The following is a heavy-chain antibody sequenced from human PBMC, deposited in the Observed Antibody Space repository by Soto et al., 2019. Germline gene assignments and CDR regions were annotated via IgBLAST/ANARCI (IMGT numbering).Heavy chain of an antibody. J-gene: IGHJ5*02. V-gene: IGHV3-9*01. CDR3: AKGTFRFGELGGGWFDP. Sequence: GGSLRLSCAASGFTFDDYAMHWVRQAPGKGLEWVSGISWNSGSIGYADSVKGRFTISRDNAKNSLYLQMNSLRAEDTALYYCAKGTFRFGELGGGWFDPWGQGTLVTVSS. D-gene: IGHD3-10*01. CDR2: ISWNSGSI. CDR1: GFTFDDYA.